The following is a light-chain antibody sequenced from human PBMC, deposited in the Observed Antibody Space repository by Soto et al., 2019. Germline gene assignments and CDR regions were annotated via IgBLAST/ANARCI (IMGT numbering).Light chain of an antibody. V-gene: IGKV1-9*01. CDR1: RGISSY. Sequence: IQLTQSPSSLSASVGDRVTITCQASRGISSYLAWYQQKPGKAPKLLVYSASTLQSGVPSRFSGSGSGPDFTLTIRSMQTQDYANYFCQQLNSYPQTFGQGTRLEIK. J-gene: IGKJ5*01. CDR2: SAS. CDR3: QQLNSYPQT.